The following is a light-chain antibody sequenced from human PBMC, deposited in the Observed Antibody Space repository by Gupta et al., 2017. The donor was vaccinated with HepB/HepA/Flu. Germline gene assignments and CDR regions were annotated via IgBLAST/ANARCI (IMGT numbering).Light chain of an antibody. V-gene: IGLV2-23*02. CDR1: SSDVGSYNL. Sequence: QSALTQPASVSGSPGQSITISCTGTSSDVGSYNLVSWYQHHPGKAPKLMIYEVIKRPSGVSTSFSGSKSGNTASLTISGLQAEDEDDYDCCSYAGSANIYVFGCGTKVTVL. CDR3: CSYAGSANIYV. J-gene: IGLJ1*01. CDR2: EVI.